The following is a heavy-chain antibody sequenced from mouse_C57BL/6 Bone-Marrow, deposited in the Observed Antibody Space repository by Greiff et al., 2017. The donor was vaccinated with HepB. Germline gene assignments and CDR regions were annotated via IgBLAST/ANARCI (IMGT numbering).Heavy chain of an antibody. CDR3: ARPYYGKAWFAY. V-gene: IGHV5-17*01. CDR1: GFTFSDYG. D-gene: IGHD1-1*01. CDR2: ISSGSSTI. Sequence: VQLQQSGGGLVKPGGSLKLSCAASGFTFSDYGMHWVRQAPEKGLEWVAYISSGSSTIYYADTVKGRFTISRDNAKNTLFLQMTSLRSEDTAMYYCARPYYGKAWFAYWGQGTLVTVSA. J-gene: IGHJ3*01.